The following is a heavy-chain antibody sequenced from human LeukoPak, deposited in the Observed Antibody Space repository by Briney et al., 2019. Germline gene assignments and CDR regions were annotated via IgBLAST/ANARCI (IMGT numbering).Heavy chain of an antibody. V-gene: IGHV4-4*09. CDR1: GSISSYY. Sequence: SETLSLTCTVSGSISSYYWSWIRQPPGKGLEWIGYIYTSGTTNYNPSLQSRVTISVDTAKNQFSLDLSSVTAADSAVYYCARQKCTSASCLTKNAFDFWGQGTMVTVSS. CDR3: ARQKCTSASCLTKNAFDF. J-gene: IGHJ3*01. CDR2: IYTSGTT. D-gene: IGHD2-2*01.